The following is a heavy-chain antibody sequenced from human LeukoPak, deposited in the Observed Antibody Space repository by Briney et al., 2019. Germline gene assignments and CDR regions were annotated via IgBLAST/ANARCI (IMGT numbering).Heavy chain of an antibody. CDR2: INHSGST. Sequence: SETLSLTCAVYGGFFSGYYWSWIRQPPGKGLEWIGEINHSGSTNYNPSLKSRVTISVDTSKHQFSLKLSSVTAADTAVYYCARGVDHEGSYYYYMDVWGKGTTVTVSS. V-gene: IGHV4-34*01. CDR1: GGFFSGYY. CDR3: ARGVDHEGSYYYYMDV. J-gene: IGHJ6*03. D-gene: IGHD3-9*01.